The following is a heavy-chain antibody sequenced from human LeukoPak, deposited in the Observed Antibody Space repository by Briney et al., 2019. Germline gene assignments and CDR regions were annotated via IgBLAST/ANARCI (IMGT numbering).Heavy chain of an antibody. Sequence: GGSLRLSCAASGFTFSSYGMHWVRQAPGKGLEWVAFIRYDGSNKYYADSVKGRFTISRDNSKNTLYLQMNSLRAEDTAVYYCAKDLTLYGDFPYFDYWGQGTLVTVSS. CDR3: AKDLTLYGDFPYFDY. D-gene: IGHD2-21*01. CDR1: GFTFSSYG. V-gene: IGHV3-30*02. CDR2: IRYDGSNK. J-gene: IGHJ4*02.